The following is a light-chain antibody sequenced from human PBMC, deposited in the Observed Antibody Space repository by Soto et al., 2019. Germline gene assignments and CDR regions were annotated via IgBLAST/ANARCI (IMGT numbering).Light chain of an antibody. Sequence: EIVLTQSPGTLSLSPGERATLSCRASQSVSSSYLAWYQQKPGQAPRLLIYGACSRATGIPDRFSGSGSGTDFTLTIIRLEPEDFAVYYCQQYGSSPMTFGQGTKVEIK. J-gene: IGKJ1*01. V-gene: IGKV3-20*01. CDR3: QQYGSSPMT. CDR1: QSVSSSY. CDR2: GAC.